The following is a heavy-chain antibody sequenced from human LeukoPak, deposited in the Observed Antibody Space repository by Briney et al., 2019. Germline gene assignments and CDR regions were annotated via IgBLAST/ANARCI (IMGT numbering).Heavy chain of an antibody. CDR3: AISQGSYYDTSGYLGGDY. D-gene: IGHD3-22*01. CDR1: GHTFTNYG. CDR2: ISAYSGNT. Sequence: GASVKVSCKASGHTFTNYGIFWVRQAPGQGLEWMEWISAYSGNTNYAQKLQGRVTMTTETSTSTAYMELESLRSDDTAVYYCAISQGSYYDTSGYLGGDYWGQGTLVTVSS. V-gene: IGHV1-18*01. J-gene: IGHJ4*02.